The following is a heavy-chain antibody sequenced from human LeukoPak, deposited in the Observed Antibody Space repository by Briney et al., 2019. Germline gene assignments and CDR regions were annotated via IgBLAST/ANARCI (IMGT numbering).Heavy chain of an antibody. D-gene: IGHD4-17*01. CDR1: GFTFSSHA. Sequence: GGSLRPSCAASGFTFSSHAMHWVRQAPGKGLEYVAAINGNGFSTYYANSVKGRFTISRDNSKNTLYLQMGSLTSEDMAVYYCARVVLTVTSNYFDYWGQGTLVTVSS. V-gene: IGHV3-64*01. CDR3: ARVVLTVTSNYFDY. CDR2: INGNGFST. J-gene: IGHJ4*02.